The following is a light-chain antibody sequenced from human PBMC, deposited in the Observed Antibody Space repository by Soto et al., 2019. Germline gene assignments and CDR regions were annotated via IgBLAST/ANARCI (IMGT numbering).Light chain of an antibody. CDR1: SSDVGGYNY. J-gene: IGLJ3*02. Sequence: QSVLTQPPSASGSPGQSVTISCTGTSSDVGGYNYVSWYQQHPGKAPNLIIYEVGTRPSGVSSRFSASKSGNTASLTISGLQAEDEADYYCCSFSSTGTWVFGRGTKLTVL. CDR2: EVG. V-gene: IGLV2-14*01. CDR3: CSFSSTGTWV.